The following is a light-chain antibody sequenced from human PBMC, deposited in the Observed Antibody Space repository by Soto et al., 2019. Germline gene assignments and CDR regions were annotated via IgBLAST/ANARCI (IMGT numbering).Light chain of an antibody. J-gene: IGLJ2*01. CDR1: SGHSSYA. CDR3: QTWGTAHVV. CDR2: LNSDGSH. V-gene: IGLV4-69*01. Sequence: QPVLTQSPSASASLGASVKLTCTLSSGHSSYAIAWHQQQPKKGPRYLMNLNSDGSHSRGDGIPDRFSGSSSETERYLVISSLQSEDEADYYCQTWGTAHVVFGGGTKLTVL.